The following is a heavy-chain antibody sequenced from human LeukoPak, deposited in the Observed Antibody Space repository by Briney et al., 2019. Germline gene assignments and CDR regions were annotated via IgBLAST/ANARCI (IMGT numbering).Heavy chain of an antibody. J-gene: IGHJ6*03. Sequence: LETLSLTCTVSGYSISSGYYWGWIRQPPGKGLEWIGSIYHSGSTYYNPSLKSRVTISVDTSKNQFSLKLSSVTAADTAVYYCARDIHDYGDYAHYYYYYYYVDVWGKGTTVTVSS. V-gene: IGHV4-38-2*02. CDR1: GYSISSGYY. CDR2: IYHSGST. D-gene: IGHD4-17*01. CDR3: ARDIHDYGDYAHYYYYYYYVDV.